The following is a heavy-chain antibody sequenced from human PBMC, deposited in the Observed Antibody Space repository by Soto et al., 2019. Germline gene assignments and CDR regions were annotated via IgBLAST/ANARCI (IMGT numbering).Heavy chain of an antibody. CDR3: ASGVGLTPHYYYYGMDV. CDR2: ISAYNGNT. CDR1: GYTFTSYG. Sequence: QVQLVQSGAEVKKPGASVKVSCKASGYTFTSYGISWVRQAPGQGLEWMGWISAYNGNTNYAQKLQGRVTMTTDTSTSTAFMELRSLRSDDTAVYYCASGVGLTPHYYYYGMDVWGQGTTVTVSS. V-gene: IGHV1-18*01. J-gene: IGHJ6*02.